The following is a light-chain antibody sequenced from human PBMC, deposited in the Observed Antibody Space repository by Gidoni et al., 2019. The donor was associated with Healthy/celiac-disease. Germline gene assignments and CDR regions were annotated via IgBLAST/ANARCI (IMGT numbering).Light chain of an antibody. V-gene: IGLV1-40*01. CDR1: SSNIGAGYD. CDR3: QSYDSSLSGFVV. CDR2: GNT. J-gene: IGLJ2*01. Sequence: SVLTQPPSVSGAPGQRVTISCTGSSSNIGAGYDVHWYQQLPGTAPKLLIYGNTNRPSGVPDRFSGSKSGTSASLAITGLQAEDEAHYYCQSYDSSLSGFVVFGGGTKLTVL.